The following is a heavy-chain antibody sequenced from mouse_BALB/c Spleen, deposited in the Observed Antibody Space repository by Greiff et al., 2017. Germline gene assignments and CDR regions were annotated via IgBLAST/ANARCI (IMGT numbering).Heavy chain of an antibody. J-gene: IGHJ3*01. Sequence: VPLQQSGPELVKPGASVKISCKASGYRFTSYYLHWVKQRPGQGLEGIGWIFPGSGNTKYNEKFKGKATLTADPSSSTAYMQLSSLTSEDSAVYFCARDGPAWFAYWGQGTLVTVSA. V-gene: IGHV1-66*01. D-gene: IGHD2-3*01. CDR1: GYRFTSYY. CDR2: IFPGSGNT. CDR3: ARDGPAWFAY.